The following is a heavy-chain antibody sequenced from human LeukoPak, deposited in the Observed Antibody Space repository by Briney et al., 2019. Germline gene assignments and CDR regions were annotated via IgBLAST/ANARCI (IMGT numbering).Heavy chain of an antibody. V-gene: IGHV1-2*02. Sequence: ASVMVSCKASGYTFTGYYMHWVRQAPGQGLEWMGWINPNSGGTNHAQKFQGRVTMTRDTSISTAYMELSSLRSDDTAVYYCARVWEYCTGGSCYYPFDYWGQGTLVTVSS. CDR3: ARVWEYCTGGSCYYPFDY. CDR2: INPNSGGT. J-gene: IGHJ4*02. D-gene: IGHD2-15*01. CDR1: GYTFTGYY.